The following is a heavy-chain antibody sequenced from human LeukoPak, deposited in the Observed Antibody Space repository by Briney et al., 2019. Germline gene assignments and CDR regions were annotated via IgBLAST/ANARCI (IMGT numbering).Heavy chain of an antibody. V-gene: IGHV1-2*02. CDR3: ARGGYYYYDSSGPLDY. CDR2: INPNSGGT. CDR1: GYTFTGYY. D-gene: IGHD3-22*01. Sequence: RASVKVSCKASGYTFTGYYMHWVRQAPGQGLEWMGWINPNSGGTNYAQKFQGRVTMTRDTSISTAYMELSRLRFDDTAVYYCARGGYYYYDSSGPLDYWGQGTLVTVSS. J-gene: IGHJ4*02.